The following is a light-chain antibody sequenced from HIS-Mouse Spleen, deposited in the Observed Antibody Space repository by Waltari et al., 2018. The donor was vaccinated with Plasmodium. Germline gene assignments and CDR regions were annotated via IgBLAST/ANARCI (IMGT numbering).Light chain of an antibody. Sequence: SYELTQPPSVSVSPGQTASITCSGDTLGDKYACWYQQKPGQSPVLVIYQDSKLPSGIPERFSGSNSGNTATLTISGTQAMDEADYYCQAWDSSTYVFGTGTKVTVL. CDR3: QAWDSSTYV. CDR2: QDS. CDR1: TLGDKY. J-gene: IGLJ1*01. V-gene: IGLV3-1*01.